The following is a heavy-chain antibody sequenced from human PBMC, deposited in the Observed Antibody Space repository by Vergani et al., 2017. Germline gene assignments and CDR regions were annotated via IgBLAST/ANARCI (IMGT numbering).Heavy chain of an antibody. CDR1: GFTFSSYS. Sequence: VQLVQSGAEVKKPGGSLRLSCAASGFTFSSYSMNWVRQAPGKGLEWVSSISSSSSYIYYADSVKGRFTISRDNAKNSLYLQMNSLRAEDTAVYYCARDWIIAVAVPLDPWGQGTLVTVSS. J-gene: IGHJ5*02. CDR3: ARDWIIAVAVPLDP. D-gene: IGHD6-19*01. V-gene: IGHV3-21*01. CDR2: ISSSSSYI.